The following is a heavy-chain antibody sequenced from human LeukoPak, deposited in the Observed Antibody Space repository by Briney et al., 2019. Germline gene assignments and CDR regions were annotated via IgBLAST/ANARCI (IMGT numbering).Heavy chain of an antibody. CDR2: INHSGST. CDR1: GGSFSGYY. D-gene: IGHD2-2*01. J-gene: IGHJ4*02. Sequence: SETLSLTCAVYGGSFSGYYWSWIRQPPGKGLEWIGEINHSGSTNYNPSLKSRVTISVDTSKNQFSLKLSSVTAADTAVYYCARDEPPVVVPAASDYWGQGTLVTVSS. V-gene: IGHV4-34*01. CDR3: ARDEPPVVVPAASDY.